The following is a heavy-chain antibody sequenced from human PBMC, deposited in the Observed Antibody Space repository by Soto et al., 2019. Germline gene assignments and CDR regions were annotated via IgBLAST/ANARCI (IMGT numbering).Heavy chain of an antibody. D-gene: IGHD3-9*01. CDR3: ARHPGYYDILTGYTTYYFDS. CDR2: FYYRGNT. J-gene: IGHJ4*02. V-gene: IGHV4-59*08. Sequence: SETLSLTCTVSGGSIGTYYWSWIRQPPGKGLDWFGFFYYRGNTGYNPSLKSRVTISLDTPKNQFSLKLSFVTAADTAVYYCARHPGYYDILTGYTTYYFDSWGQGILVTVSS. CDR1: GGSIGTYY.